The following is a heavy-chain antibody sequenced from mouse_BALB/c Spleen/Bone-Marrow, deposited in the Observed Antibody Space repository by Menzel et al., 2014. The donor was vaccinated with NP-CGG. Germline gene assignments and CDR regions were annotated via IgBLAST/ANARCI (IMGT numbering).Heavy chain of an antibody. Sequence: EVQRVESGPDLVKPSQSLSLTCNVTGYSITSFYSWHWIRQFPGNTLEWMGYINSSGSTNYNPSLKSRISITRDTSKNQFFLQLNSVTTEDTATYYCARSDYYDWAYWGQGTLVTVSA. J-gene: IGHJ3*01. D-gene: IGHD2-4*01. CDR1: GYSITSFYS. CDR2: INSSGST. CDR3: ARSDYYDWAY. V-gene: IGHV3-1*02.